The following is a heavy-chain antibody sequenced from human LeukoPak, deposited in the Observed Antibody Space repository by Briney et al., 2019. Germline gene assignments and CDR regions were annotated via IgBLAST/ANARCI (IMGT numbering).Heavy chain of an antibody. Sequence: SEALSLTCTVSGGSISSYYWSWIRQPAGKGLEWIGRIYTSGSTNYNPSLKSRVTMSVDTSKNQFSLKLSSVTAADTAVYYCARTYYDFWSGNIGGYFDYWGQGTLVTVSS. CDR1: GGSISSYY. D-gene: IGHD3-3*01. J-gene: IGHJ4*02. CDR3: ARTYYDFWSGNIGGYFDY. V-gene: IGHV4-4*07. CDR2: IYTSGST.